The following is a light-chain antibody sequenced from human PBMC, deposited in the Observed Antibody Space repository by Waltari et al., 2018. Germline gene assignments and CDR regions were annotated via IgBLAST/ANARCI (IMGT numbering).Light chain of an antibody. CDR2: YDR. Sequence: SYVLTQPPSVSVAPRKAARITCAGHNIGSKSVHWYQQKPGQAPILLIYYDRDRPSWIPERFSGSNSGNTATLTISRVEAGDEADYYCQVWHGDTAQYVFGPGTKVSVL. CDR1: NIGSKS. J-gene: IGLJ1*01. CDR3: QVWHGDTAQYV. V-gene: IGLV3-21*04.